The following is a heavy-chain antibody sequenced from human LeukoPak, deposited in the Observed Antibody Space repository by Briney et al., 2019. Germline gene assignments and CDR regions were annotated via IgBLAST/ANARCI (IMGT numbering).Heavy chain of an antibody. Sequence: GGSLRLSCAASGFTFSSCEMNWVRQAPGKGLEWVSYISGSGSTIYYADSVKGRFTFSRDNAKNSLYLQMNSLRVEDTAVYYCGRQDAYSYGFRAIDYWGQGTLVTVSS. CDR2: ISGSGSTI. V-gene: IGHV3-48*03. J-gene: IGHJ4*02. CDR1: GFTFSSCE. D-gene: IGHD5-18*01. CDR3: GRQDAYSYGFRAIDY.